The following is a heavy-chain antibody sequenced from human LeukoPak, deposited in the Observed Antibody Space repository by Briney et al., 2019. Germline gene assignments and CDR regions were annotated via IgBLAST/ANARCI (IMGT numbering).Heavy chain of an antibody. CDR2: INPNSGGT. J-gene: IGHJ4*02. V-gene: IGHV1-2*02. CDR1: GYTFTGYY. CDR3: ARMGYCSSTSCYTVLDY. D-gene: IGHD2-2*02. Sequence: GASVKVSCKASGYTFTGYYMHWVRQAAGQGLEWMGWINPNSGGTNYAQKFQGRVTMTRDTSIGTAYMELSRLRSDDTAVYYCARMGYCSSTSCYTVLDYWGQGTLVTVSS.